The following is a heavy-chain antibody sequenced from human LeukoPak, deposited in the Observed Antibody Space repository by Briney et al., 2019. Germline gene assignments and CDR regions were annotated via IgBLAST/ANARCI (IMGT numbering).Heavy chain of an antibody. Sequence: ASVKVSCKASGGTFSSYAISWVRQAPGQGLEWMGGIIPIFGTANYAQKFQGRVTMTRDTSTSTVYMELSSLRSEDTAVYYCARATTLTGTTTGDISNDYWGRGTLVTVSS. CDR1: GGTFSSYA. CDR3: ARATTLTGTTTGDISNDY. J-gene: IGHJ4*02. V-gene: IGHV1-69*05. D-gene: IGHD1-7*01. CDR2: IIPIFGTA.